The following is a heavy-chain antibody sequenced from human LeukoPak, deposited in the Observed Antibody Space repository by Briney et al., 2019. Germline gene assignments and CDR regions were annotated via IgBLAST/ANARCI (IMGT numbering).Heavy chain of an antibody. V-gene: IGHV4-39*07. CDR3: ARQTGSGLFILP. D-gene: IGHD3/OR15-3a*01. CDR2: IYSRGST. J-gene: IGHJ4*02. Sequence: WVRQAPGKGLEWIGSIYSRGSTYYNPSLKSRVIVSSDMSKNQFSLMLNSVTAADTAVYYCARQTGSGLFILPGGQGTLVTVSS.